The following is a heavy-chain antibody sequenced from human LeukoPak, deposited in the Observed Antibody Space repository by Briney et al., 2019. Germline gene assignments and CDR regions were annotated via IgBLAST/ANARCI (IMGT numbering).Heavy chain of an antibody. CDR2: ISSSGSTI. V-gene: IGHV3-48*03. CDR3: AGGSGWLIDY. D-gene: IGHD6-19*01. CDR1: GFTFSSYA. J-gene: IGHJ4*02. Sequence: PGGSLRLSCAASGFTFSSYAMSWVHQAPGKGLEWVSYISSSGSTIYYADSVKGRFTISRDNAKNSLYLQMNSLRAEDTAVYYCAGGSGWLIDYWGQGTLVTVSS.